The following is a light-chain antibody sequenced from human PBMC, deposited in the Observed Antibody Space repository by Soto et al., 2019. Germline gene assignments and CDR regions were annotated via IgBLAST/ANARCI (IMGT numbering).Light chain of an antibody. V-gene: IGKV1-5*01. CDR2: DAS. Sequence: DLPMTQSPSTLSASVGDRVTITCRASQSVSYWLAWYQQKPGKAPKLLIHDASSLESGVPSRFRGGGSGQEFTLTISGLQPDDFATYYCQQYGFSFGPGTKVEMK. J-gene: IGKJ3*01. CDR3: QQYGFS. CDR1: QSVSYW.